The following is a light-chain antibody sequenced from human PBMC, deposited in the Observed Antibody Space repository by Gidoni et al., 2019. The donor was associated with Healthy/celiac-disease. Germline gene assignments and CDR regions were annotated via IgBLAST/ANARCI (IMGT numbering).Light chain of an antibody. V-gene: IGKV3-20*01. Sequence: ELVLTQSPGTLSLSPGERAPLTCRASQSVSSSYLARYQQKPGQAPRLLIYGASSRATGIPDRFSGSRSGTDFTLTISRLEPEDFAVYYCQQYGGSPWTFGQGTKVEIK. CDR1: QSVSSSY. J-gene: IGKJ1*01. CDR3: QQYGGSPWT. CDR2: GAS.